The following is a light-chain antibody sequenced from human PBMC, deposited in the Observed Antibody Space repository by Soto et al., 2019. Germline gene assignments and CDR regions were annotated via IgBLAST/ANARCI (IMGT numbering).Light chain of an antibody. CDR2: GAS. CDR1: QSVSSSY. Sequence: EIVLTQSPGTLSLSPGERATLSCRASQSVSSSYLAWYQQKPGQAPRLLIYGASNRATGIPDRFSGSGSGTDFTLTISRLEPEDFAVYYCQQYGSSPLFTFGPGIKVDMK. CDR3: QQYGSSPLFT. J-gene: IGKJ3*01. V-gene: IGKV3-20*01.